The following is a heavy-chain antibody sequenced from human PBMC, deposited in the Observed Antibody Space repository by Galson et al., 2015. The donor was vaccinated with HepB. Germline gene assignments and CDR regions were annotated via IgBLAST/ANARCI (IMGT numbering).Heavy chain of an antibody. CDR2: IYSGGST. D-gene: IGHD6-13*01. CDR3: ARVDSSSWSYYYYYYMDV. Sequence: SLRLSCAASGFTVSSNYMSWVRQAPGKGLEWVSVIYSGGSTYYADSVKGRFTISGDNSKNTLYLQMNSLRAEDTAVYYCARVDSSSWSYYYYYYMDVWGKGTTVTVSS. J-gene: IGHJ6*03. CDR1: GFTVSSNY. V-gene: IGHV3-53*01.